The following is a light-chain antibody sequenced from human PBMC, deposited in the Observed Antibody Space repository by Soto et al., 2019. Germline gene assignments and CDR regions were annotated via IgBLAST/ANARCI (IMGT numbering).Light chain of an antibody. V-gene: IGKV1-5*01. CDR2: DAS. Sequence: DLQMPQSPSPLSASVGDRVTITCRASQSISSWLAWYQQKPGKAPKLLIYDASSLESGVPSRFSGSGSGTDFTLTISSLQPEDFATYYCQQKKAFGQGTKVDI. CDR1: QSISSW. J-gene: IGKJ1*01. CDR3: QQKKA.